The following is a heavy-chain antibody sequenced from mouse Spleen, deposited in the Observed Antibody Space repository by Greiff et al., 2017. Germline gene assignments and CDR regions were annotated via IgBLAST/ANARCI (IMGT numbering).Heavy chain of an antibody. V-gene: IGHV1S81*02. CDR2: INPSNGRT. CDR3: ARSGGSSHGGFAY. CDR1: GYTFTSYW. Sequence: VQLQQPGAELVKPGASVKLSCKASGYTFTSYWMHWVKQRPGQGLEWIGEINPSNGRTNYNEKFKSKATLTVDKSSSTAYMQLSSLTSEDSAVYYCARSGGSSHGGFAYWGQGTLVTVSA. D-gene: IGHD1-1*01. J-gene: IGHJ3*01.